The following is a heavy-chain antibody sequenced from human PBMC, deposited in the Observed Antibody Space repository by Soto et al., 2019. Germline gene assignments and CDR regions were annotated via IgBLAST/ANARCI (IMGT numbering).Heavy chain of an antibody. J-gene: IGHJ4*02. V-gene: IGHV1-18*01. CDR1: GYTFTTYG. CDR2: ISAYNGNT. Sequence: QVQLVQSGAEVKKPGASVKVSCKASGYTFTTYGISWVRQAPGQGLEWMGWISAYNGNTKYAQKLQGRVTMTTDTAPSTASMGLRILTSDDTAVYNCARDGPPRDYWGQGTLVTVSS. CDR3: ARDGPPRDY.